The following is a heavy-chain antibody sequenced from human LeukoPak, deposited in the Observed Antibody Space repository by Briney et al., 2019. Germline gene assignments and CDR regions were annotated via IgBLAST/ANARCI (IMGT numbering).Heavy chain of an antibody. Sequence: SETLSLTCTVSGGSISSGSYYWSWTRQPAGKGLEWIGRIYTSGSTNYNPSLKSRVTISVDTSKNQFSLKLSSVTAADTAIYYCARGGYYGSGNDFRFDPWGQGTLVTVSS. CDR2: IYTSGST. D-gene: IGHD3-10*01. J-gene: IGHJ5*02. V-gene: IGHV4-61*02. CDR1: GGSISSGSYY. CDR3: ARGGYYGSGNDFRFDP.